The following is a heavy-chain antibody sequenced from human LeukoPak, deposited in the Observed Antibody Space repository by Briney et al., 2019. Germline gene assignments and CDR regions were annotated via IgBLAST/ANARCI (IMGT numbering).Heavy chain of an antibody. D-gene: IGHD6-13*01. Sequence: KASETLSLTCTVSGGSISSYYWSWIRQPPGKGLEWIGYIYYSGSTNYSPSLKSRVTISVDTSKNQFSLKLSSVTAADTAVYYCARQLVPYNWFDPWGQGTLVTVSS. CDR3: ARQLVPYNWFDP. J-gene: IGHJ5*02. V-gene: IGHV4-59*08. CDR1: GGSISSYY. CDR2: IYYSGST.